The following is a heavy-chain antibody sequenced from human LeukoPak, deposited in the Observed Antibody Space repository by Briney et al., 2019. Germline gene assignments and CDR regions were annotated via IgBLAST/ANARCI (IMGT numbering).Heavy chain of an antibody. D-gene: IGHD3-10*01. V-gene: IGHV1-24*01. CDR2: FDPEDGET. J-gene: IGHJ4*02. CDR1: GYTLTELS. CDR3: ATAYYYGSGSYYNPLDY. Sequence: ASVKVSRKVSGYTLTELSMHWVRQAPGKGLEWMGGFDPEDGETIYAQKFQGRVTMTEDTSTDTAYMELSSLRSEDTAVYYCATAYYYGSGSYYNPLDYWGQGTLVTVSS.